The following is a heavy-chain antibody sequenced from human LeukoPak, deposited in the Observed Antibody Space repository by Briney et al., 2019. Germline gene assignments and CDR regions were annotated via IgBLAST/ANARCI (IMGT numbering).Heavy chain of an antibody. D-gene: IGHD3-10*01. Sequence: PGVSLRLSCAASGFNFFTYGMHWVRQAPGKGLEWVAVIWYGGSNKYYADSVKGRFTISRDNSKSTLSLQMNSLRAEDTAVYYCARVIRGFAALDYWGQGTLVTVSS. J-gene: IGHJ4*02. CDR2: IWYGGSNK. V-gene: IGHV3-33*01. CDR3: ARVIRGFAALDY. CDR1: GFNFFTYG.